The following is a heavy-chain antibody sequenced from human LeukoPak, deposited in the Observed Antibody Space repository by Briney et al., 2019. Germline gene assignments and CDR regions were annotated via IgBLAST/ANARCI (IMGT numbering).Heavy chain of an antibody. J-gene: IGHJ4*02. Sequence: GGSLRLSCAASGFTFSSYAMSWVRQAPGKGLEWVAVISYDGSNKYYADSVKGRFTISRDNSKNTLYLQMNSLRAEDTAVYYCARAHGCFDYWGQGTLVTVSS. V-gene: IGHV3-30-3*01. D-gene: IGHD6-19*01. CDR1: GFTFSSYA. CDR3: ARAHGCFDY. CDR2: ISYDGSNK.